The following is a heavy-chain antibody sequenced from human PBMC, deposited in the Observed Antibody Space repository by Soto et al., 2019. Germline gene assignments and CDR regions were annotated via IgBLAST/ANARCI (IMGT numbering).Heavy chain of an antibody. CDR3: ARDSPSSGLLGTNY. D-gene: IGHD3-22*01. J-gene: IGHJ4*02. Sequence: QVQLVQSGAEVKKPGASVKVFCKASGYTFTNHGISWVRQAPGHGLEWMGWVSAYTGETKYAQSLQGRDTMTTDTSTNTAYMELRSLSSDDTAVFYCARDSPSSGLLGTNYWGQGTLVTVSS. V-gene: IGHV1-18*01. CDR1: GYTFTNHG. CDR2: VSAYTGET.